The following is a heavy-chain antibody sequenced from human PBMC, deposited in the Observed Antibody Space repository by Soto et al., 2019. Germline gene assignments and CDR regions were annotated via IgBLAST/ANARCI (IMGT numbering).Heavy chain of an antibody. CDR3: ARGKYYDVSTGYSTFDP. CDR1: GFIFNNYW. Sequence: EVQLVESGGGLVQPGGSMRLSCAASGFIFNNYWMHWVRQVPGKGLVWVSRVNSDGSTTNYADSVKGRFTISRDNAKNTLFLLMNSLRVEDTAVYYCARGKYYDVSTGYSTFDPWGQGVPVTVAS. J-gene: IGHJ5*02. CDR2: VNSDGSTT. D-gene: IGHD3-9*01. V-gene: IGHV3-74*01.